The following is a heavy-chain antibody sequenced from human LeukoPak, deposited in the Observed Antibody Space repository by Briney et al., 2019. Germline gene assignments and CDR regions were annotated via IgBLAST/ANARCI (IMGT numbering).Heavy chain of an antibody. CDR1: GFTFSGYE. V-gene: IGHV3-48*03. CDR2: ISSSGSTI. D-gene: IGHD4-17*01. Sequence: PGGSLRLSCAASGFTFSGYEMNWVRQAPGKGLEWVSYISSSGSTIYYADSVKGRFTISRDNAKNSLYLQINSLRADETAVYYCARESHDYGDYCWYYYYGMDVWGKGTTVTVSS. CDR3: ARESHDYGDYCWYYYYGMDV. J-gene: IGHJ6*04.